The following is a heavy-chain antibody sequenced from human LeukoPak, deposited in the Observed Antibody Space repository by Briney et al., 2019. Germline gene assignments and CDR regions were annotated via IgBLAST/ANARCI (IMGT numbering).Heavy chain of an antibody. CDR3: AKDRRGAIVAVGLIDF. Sequence: PGGSLRLSCAASGFTFSNYGMHWVRQAPGKGLEWVAVISYDGSNKYYANSVKGRFTISRDNSRNTLYLQMNSLRAEDTAVYYCAKDRRGAIVAVGLIDFWGQGALVTVSS. CDR2: ISYDGSNK. D-gene: IGHD6-13*01. V-gene: IGHV3-30*18. CDR1: GFTFSNYG. J-gene: IGHJ4*02.